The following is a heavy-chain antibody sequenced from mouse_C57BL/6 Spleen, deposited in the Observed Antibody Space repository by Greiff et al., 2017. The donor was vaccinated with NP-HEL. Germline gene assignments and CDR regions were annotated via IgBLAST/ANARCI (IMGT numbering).Heavy chain of an antibody. CDR2: IYPRDGST. J-gene: IGHJ1*03. Sequence: VKLQESGPELVKPGASVKLSCKASGYTFTSYDINWVKQRPGQGLEWIGWIYPRDGSTKYNEKFKGKATLTVDTSSSTAYMELHSLTSEDSAVYFCARGGEFDVWGTGTTVTVSS. CDR3: ARGGEFDV. V-gene: IGHV1-85*01. CDR1: GYTFTSYD.